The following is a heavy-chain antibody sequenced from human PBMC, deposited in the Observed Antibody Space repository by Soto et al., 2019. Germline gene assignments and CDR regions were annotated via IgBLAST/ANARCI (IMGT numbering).Heavy chain of an antibody. J-gene: IGHJ6*02. CDR2: IYSGGST. Sequence: GGSLRLSCAASGFTVSSNYMSWVRQAPGKGLEWVSVIYSGGSTYYADSVKGRFTISRDNSKNTMYLQMNSMRAEDTAVYYCARDRRGSYSAFNNNGMDVWGQGTTVTVSS. V-gene: IGHV3-66*01. D-gene: IGHD1-26*01. CDR1: GFTVSSNY. CDR3: ARDRRGSYSAFNNNGMDV.